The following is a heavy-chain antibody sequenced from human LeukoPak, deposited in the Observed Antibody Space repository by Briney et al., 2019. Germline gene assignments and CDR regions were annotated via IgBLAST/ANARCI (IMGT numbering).Heavy chain of an antibody. D-gene: IGHD3-10*01. CDR1: GFTFSSYG. CDR2: IWYDGSNK. Sequence: GRSLRLSCAASGFTFSSYGMHWVRQAPGKGLEWVAVIWYDGSNKYYADSVKGRFTISRDNSKNTLYLQMNSLRAEDTAVYYCATKDYGSGRPYYFDYWGQGTLVTVSS. V-gene: IGHV3-33*01. CDR3: ATKDYGSGRPYYFDY. J-gene: IGHJ4*02.